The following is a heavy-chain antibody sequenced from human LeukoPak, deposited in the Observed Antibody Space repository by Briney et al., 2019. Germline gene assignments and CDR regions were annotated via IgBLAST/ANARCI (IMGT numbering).Heavy chain of an antibody. V-gene: IGHV4-31*03. CDR2: VYYSGST. D-gene: IGHD5-18*01. J-gene: IGHJ4*02. CDR3: AATYRTRGYTYGYFDY. CDR1: SGSISSGGYY. Sequence: SQTLSLTCTVSSGSISSGGYYWSWIRPHPGKGLEWIGFVYYSGSTYYNPSLKSRVTISVDTSKNQFSLRLSSVTAADTAVYYCAATYRTRGYTYGYFDYWGQGTLVTVPS.